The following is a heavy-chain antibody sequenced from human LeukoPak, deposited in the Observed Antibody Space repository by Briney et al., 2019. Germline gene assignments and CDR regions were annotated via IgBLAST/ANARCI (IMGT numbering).Heavy chain of an antibody. CDR2: IWYDGSNK. Sequence: GGSLRLSCAASGFTFSSYGMHWVRQAPGKGLEWVAVIWYDGSNKYYADSVKGRFTISRDNSKNTLYLQMNSLRAEDTAVYYCARAEEGSAFDIWGQGTMVTVSS. V-gene: IGHV3-30*19. CDR1: GFTFSSYG. J-gene: IGHJ3*02. CDR3: ARAEEGSAFDI.